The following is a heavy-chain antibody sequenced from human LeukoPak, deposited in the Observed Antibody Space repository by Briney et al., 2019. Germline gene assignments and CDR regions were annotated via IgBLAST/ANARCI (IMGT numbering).Heavy chain of an antibody. J-gene: IGHJ4*02. V-gene: IGHV4-59*01. Sequence: SETLSLTCTVSGGSISSYYWSWIRQPPGKGLEWIGYIYYSGSTNYNPSLKSRVTISVDTSKNQFSLKLSSVTAADTAVYYCARGGGILTAVDYWGQGTLVTVSS. CDR2: IYYSGST. CDR1: GGSISSYY. CDR3: ARGGGILTAVDY. D-gene: IGHD3-9*01.